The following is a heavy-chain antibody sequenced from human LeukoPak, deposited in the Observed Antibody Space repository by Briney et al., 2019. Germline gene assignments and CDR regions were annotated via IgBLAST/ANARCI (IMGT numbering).Heavy chain of an antibody. CDR1: RGTFSSYA. Sequence: SVKVSCKASRGTFSSYAISWVRQAPGQGLEWMGRIIPILGIANYAQKFQGRVTITADKSTSTAYMELSSLRSEDTAVYYCARDDNTVTTAYWGQGTLVTVSS. D-gene: IGHD4-17*01. CDR3: ARDDNTVTTAY. V-gene: IGHV1-69*04. CDR2: IIPILGIA. J-gene: IGHJ4*02.